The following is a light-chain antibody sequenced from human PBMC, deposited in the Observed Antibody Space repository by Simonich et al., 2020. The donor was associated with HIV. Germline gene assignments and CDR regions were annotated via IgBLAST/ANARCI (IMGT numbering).Light chain of an antibody. V-gene: IGKV1-39*01. CDR2: AAS. CDR3: HQSSSLPFT. J-gene: IGKJ3*01. CDR1: QSSTHY. Sequence: DIQMTQSPSSLSASVGDRVTITCRASQSSTHYLNWYQQKPGKAPKLLIYAASSLQSGVSSRFSGSGSGTDFTLTINSLEAEDATTYYCHQSSSLPFTFGPGTKVDIK.